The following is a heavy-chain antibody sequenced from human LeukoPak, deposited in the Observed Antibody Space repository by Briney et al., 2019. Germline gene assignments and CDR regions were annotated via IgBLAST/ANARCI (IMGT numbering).Heavy chain of an antibody. V-gene: IGHV4-61*02. CDR2: IYTSGST. CDR3: ARTMVRGVVGLDY. J-gene: IGHJ4*02. CDR1: GDSISSGNYY. D-gene: IGHD3-10*01. Sequence: SQTLSLTCTVSGDSISSGNYYWTWIRQPAGKGLEWIGRIYTSGSTNYNPSLKSRVTISVDTSKNQFSLKLSSVTAAYTAVYYCARTMVRGVVGLDYWGQGTLVTVSS.